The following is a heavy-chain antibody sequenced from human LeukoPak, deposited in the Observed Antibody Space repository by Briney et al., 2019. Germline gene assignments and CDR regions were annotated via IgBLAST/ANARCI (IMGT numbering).Heavy chain of an antibody. CDR3: ARPPYGDPYAFDI. D-gene: IGHD4-17*01. CDR1: GFTFSSYS. V-gene: IGHV3-7*03. Sequence: PGGSLRLSCAASGFTFSSYSMSWVRQAPGKGLEWVANIKQDGSEKYYVDSVKGRFTIFRDNAKNSLYLQMNSLRAEDTAVYYCARPPYGDPYAFDIWGQGTMVTVSS. J-gene: IGHJ3*02. CDR2: IKQDGSEK.